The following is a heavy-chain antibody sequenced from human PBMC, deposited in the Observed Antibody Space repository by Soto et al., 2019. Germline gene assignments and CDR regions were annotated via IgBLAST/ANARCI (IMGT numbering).Heavy chain of an antibody. CDR3: ARIYSNWFDP. J-gene: IGHJ5*02. CDR2: IYYSGST. Sequence: SETLSLTCTVSGGSISSSSYYWGWIRQPPGKGLEWIGNIYYSGSTYYNPSLKSRVTISVDTSKNQFSLKLSSVTAADTAVYYCARIYSNWFDPWGQGTLVTVSS. D-gene: IGHD5-12*01. V-gene: IGHV4-39*01. CDR1: GGSISSSSYY.